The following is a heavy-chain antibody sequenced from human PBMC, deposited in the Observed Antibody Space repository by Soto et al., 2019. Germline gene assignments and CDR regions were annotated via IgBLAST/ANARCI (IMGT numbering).Heavy chain of an antibody. J-gene: IGHJ5*02. V-gene: IGHV1-2*02. CDR3: ARDSGYDILTGYYKPNWFDP. CDR2: INPNSGGT. CDR1: GYTFTGYY. D-gene: IGHD3-9*01. Sequence: ASVKVSCKASGYTFTGYYMHWVRQAPGQGLEWMGWINPNSGGTNYAQKFQGRVTMTRDTSISTAYMELSRLRSDDTAVYYCARDSGYDILTGYYKPNWFDPWGQGTLVTVSS.